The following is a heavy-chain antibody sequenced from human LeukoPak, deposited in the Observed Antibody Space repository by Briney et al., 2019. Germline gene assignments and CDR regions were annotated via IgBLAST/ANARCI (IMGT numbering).Heavy chain of an antibody. CDR3: ARTPLDYDILTGYYEEVYYYMDV. D-gene: IGHD3-9*01. V-gene: IGHV1-3*03. J-gene: IGHJ6*03. CDR1: GYTFTGNY. CDR2: INAGNGNT. Sequence: ASVKVSCKASGYTFTGNYMHWVRQAPGQGLEWMGWINAGNGNTKYSQEFQGRVTITRDTSASTAYMELSSLRSEDMAVYYCARTPLDYDILTGYYEEVYYYMDVWGKGTTVTVSS.